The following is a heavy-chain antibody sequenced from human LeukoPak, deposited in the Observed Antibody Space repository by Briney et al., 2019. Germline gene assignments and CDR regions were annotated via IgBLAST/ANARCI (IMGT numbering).Heavy chain of an antibody. J-gene: IGHJ4*02. D-gene: IGHD6-13*01. V-gene: IGHV1-2*02. Sequence: ASVKXSCKASGYTFTGYYMHWVRQAPGQGVEWMGWINPNSGGTNYAQKFQGRVTITRDTNISKAYMELSRLRSDDTAVYYCASDSSSWYYFDYWGQGTLVTVSS. CDR2: INPNSGGT. CDR1: GYTFTGYY. CDR3: ASDSSSWYYFDY.